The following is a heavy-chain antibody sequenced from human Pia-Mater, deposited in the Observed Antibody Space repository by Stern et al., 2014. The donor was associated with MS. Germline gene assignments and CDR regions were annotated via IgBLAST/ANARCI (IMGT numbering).Heavy chain of an antibody. CDR2: ISYSGST. CDR1: GGSISSSGFY. CDR3: ARQGGRYSPKN. J-gene: IGHJ4*02. Sequence: QVQLQESGPGLVKPSETLSLTCTVSGGSISSSGFYWGWIRQPPGKGLEWIATISYSGSTYYNSSLKSRVTMSADPSKNHFSRKLSSVTAADTAVYYCARQGGRYSPKNWGQGTLVTVSS. D-gene: IGHD1-1*01. V-gene: IGHV4-39*01.